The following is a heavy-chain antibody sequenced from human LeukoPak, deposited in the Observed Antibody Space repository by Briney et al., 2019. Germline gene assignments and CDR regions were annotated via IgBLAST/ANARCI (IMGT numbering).Heavy chain of an antibody. J-gene: IGHJ4*02. CDR2: INSDGSST. Sequence: SGGSLRLSCAASGFTFSSYWMHWVRQAPGKGLVWVSRINSDGSSTSYADSVKGRFTISRDNAKNTLYLQMNRLRAEDTDVYYCAREDRDSSSLDYWGQGTLVTVSS. D-gene: IGHD6-6*01. CDR3: AREDRDSSSLDY. CDR1: GFTFSSYW. V-gene: IGHV3-74*01.